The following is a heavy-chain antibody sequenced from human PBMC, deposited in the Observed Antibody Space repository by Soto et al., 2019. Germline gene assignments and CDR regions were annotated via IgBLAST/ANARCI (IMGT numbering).Heavy chain of an antibody. Sequence: ASVKVSCKASGYTFTNYDVAWVRRAPGQGLQWMGWISFSKGKTYYEQSFQGRVTMTTDTVTTTGYMEVRSLRSDDTAVYYCARKGYIGSFGLDVWGQGTTVTVSS. D-gene: IGHD1-26*01. V-gene: IGHV1-18*01. J-gene: IGHJ6*02. CDR2: ISFSKGKT. CDR3: ARKGYIGSFGLDV. CDR1: GYTFTNYD.